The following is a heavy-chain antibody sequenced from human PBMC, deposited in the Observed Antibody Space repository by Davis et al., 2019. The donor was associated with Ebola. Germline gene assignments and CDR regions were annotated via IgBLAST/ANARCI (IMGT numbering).Heavy chain of an antibody. D-gene: IGHD2-15*01. CDR3: AKSHCSGGSCPYYFDF. CDR1: GFTFSSYW. Sequence: HTGGSLRLSCAASGFTFSSYWMHWVRHAPGKGLVYVSRINGDGSSTAYADSVKGRFTISRQNAKNSLYLQMNSLRAGDTAVYYCAKSHCSGGSCPYYFDFWGQGTQVTVSS. V-gene: IGHV3-74*01. J-gene: IGHJ4*02. CDR2: INGDGSST.